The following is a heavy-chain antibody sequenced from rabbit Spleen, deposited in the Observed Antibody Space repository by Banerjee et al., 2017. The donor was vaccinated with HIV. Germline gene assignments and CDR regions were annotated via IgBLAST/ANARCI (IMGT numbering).Heavy chain of an antibody. Sequence: QLVESGGGLVQPGGSLKLSCEASAFDFSTYSMSWVRQAPGKGLEWIGYIVPIFGVTYYASWVNGRFTISSHNAQNTLYLQLNSLTAADTATYFCARGSAAMTMLITGYYLNLWGPGTLVTVS. CDR1: AFDFSTYS. CDR3: ARGSAAMTMLITGYYLNL. CDR2: IVPIFGVT. D-gene: IGHD2-1*01. V-gene: IGHV1S7*01. J-gene: IGHJ4*01.